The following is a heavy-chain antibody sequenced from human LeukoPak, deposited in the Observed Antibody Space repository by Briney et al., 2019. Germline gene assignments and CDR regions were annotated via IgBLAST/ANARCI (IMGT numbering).Heavy chain of an antibody. V-gene: IGHV4-4*07. D-gene: IGHD6-19*01. Sequence: KPSETLSLTCTVSGGSISSYYWSWIRQPAGKGLEWIGRIYTSGSTNYNPSLKSRVTMSVDTSKNQFSLRLSSVTAADTAVYYCARGGRLMQSRRFDYWGQGTLVTVSS. CDR1: GGSISSYY. CDR3: ARGGRLMQSRRFDY. J-gene: IGHJ4*02. CDR2: IYTSGST.